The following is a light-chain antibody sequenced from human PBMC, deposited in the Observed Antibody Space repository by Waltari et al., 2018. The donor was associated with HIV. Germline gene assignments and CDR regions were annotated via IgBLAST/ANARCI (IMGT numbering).Light chain of an antibody. J-gene: IGLJ2*01. CDR3: GTWDSSLSAGVV. CDR2: ENN. Sequence: QSVLTQPPSVSAAPGQKVTISCSGSSSNIGNFYLSWYQQLPGTAPKLLIYENNKRPSGIPDRFAGSKSGTSATLGITRLQTGDEANYYCGTWDSSLSAGVVFGGGTKLTVL. CDR1: SSNIGNFY. V-gene: IGLV1-51*02.